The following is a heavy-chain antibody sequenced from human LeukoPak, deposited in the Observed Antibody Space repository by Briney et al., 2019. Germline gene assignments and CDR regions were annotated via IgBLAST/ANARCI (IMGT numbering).Heavy chain of an antibody. CDR3: AKGANSDTRYYFDY. D-gene: IGHD1-26*01. Sequence: GGSLRLSCAASGFTFSNYWMHWVRQAPGKGLVWVSRMSSDGSSTSYADSVKGRFTISRDNSKNTLFPQMKSLRVEHTAIYYCAKGANSDTRYYFDYWGQGSLVTVSS. CDR1: GFTFSNYW. V-gene: IGHV3-74*01. J-gene: IGHJ4*02. CDR2: MSSDGSST.